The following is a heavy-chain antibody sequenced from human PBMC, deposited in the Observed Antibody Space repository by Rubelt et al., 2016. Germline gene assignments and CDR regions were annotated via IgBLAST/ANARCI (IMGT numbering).Heavy chain of an antibody. J-gene: IGHJ4*02. D-gene: IGHD6-13*01. Sequence: SLRLSCAASGFTFSTYAMGWVRQAPGKGLAWVSAISGSGGSIYYADSVKGRFTISRDSSKNTVYLQMNNLRVEDTAMYYCVRGLASGGAADDYWGQGTLVSVSS. V-gene: IGHV3-23*01. CDR2: ISGSGGSI. CDR3: VRGLASGGAADDY. CDR1: GFTFSTYA.